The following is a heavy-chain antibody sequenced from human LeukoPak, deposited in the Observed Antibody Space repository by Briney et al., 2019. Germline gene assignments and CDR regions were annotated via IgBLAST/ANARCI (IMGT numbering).Heavy chain of an antibody. CDR3: ARSEYYDYVWGSYRYTYFDY. CDR2: ISSSSSTI. D-gene: IGHD3-16*02. CDR1: GFTCSSYS. Sequence: PGGSLRLSCAASGFTCSSYSMNWVRQAPGKGLEWVSYISSSSSTIYYADSVKGRFTISRDNAKNSLYLQMNSLRAEDTAVYYCARSEYYDYVWGSYRYTYFDYWGQGTLVTVSS. J-gene: IGHJ4*02. V-gene: IGHV3-48*01.